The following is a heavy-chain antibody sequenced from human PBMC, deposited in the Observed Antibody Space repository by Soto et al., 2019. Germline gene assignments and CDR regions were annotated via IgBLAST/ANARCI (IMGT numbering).Heavy chain of an antibody. CDR3: ARGGSGDYVYYYYCGMDV. J-gene: IGHJ6*02. D-gene: IGHD4-17*01. Sequence: QVQLVQSGAEVKKPGSSVKVSCKASGGTFSSYAITWVRQAPGQGLEWMGGIIPIFGTATYAQKFQGRVTVTADESTTTAYMELSSVRSEDTAVYYCARGGSGDYVYYYYCGMDVWGQGTTVTVSS. V-gene: IGHV1-69*12. CDR2: IIPIFGTA. CDR1: GGTFSSYA.